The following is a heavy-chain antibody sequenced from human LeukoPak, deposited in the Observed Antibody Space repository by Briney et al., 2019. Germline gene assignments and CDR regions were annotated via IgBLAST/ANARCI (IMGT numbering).Heavy chain of an antibody. D-gene: IGHD3-22*01. Sequence: PGGSLRLSCAASGFTVRNNYMSWVRQAPGKGLEWISVIYSGGGTSYADSVKGRFTISRDNSKNTLYLQMNSLRAEDTAVYYCADGGYYDSSGYSTGGYWGQGTLVTVSS. CDR1: GFTVRNNY. CDR3: ADGGYYDSSGYSTGGY. J-gene: IGHJ4*02. V-gene: IGHV3-53*01. CDR2: IYSGGGT.